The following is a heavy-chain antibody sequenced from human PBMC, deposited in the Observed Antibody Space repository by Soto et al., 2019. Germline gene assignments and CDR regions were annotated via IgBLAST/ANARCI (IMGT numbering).Heavy chain of an antibody. CDR2: IDPSDSYT. CDR3: ARGDTALSYWYFDL. D-gene: IGHD5-18*01. V-gene: IGHV5-10-1*01. Sequence: EVQLVQSGAEVKXPGESLRISCKGSGYSFTSHWISWVRQMPGKGLEWMGRIDPSDSYTSYSPSFQGHVTISADKSISTVYLQWSSMKASDTATYYCARGDTALSYWYFDLWGRGTLVTVSS. CDR1: GYSFTSHW. J-gene: IGHJ2*01.